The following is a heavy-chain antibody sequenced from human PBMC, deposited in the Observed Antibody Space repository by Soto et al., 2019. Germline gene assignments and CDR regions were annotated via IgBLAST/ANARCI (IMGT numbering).Heavy chain of an antibody. CDR3: AKDLRTSWIFGNFDS. D-gene: IGHD3-3*01. Sequence: EVQLVESGGGWVQPGRSLRLSCAASGFTFDDYAMHWVRQAPGEGLEWVSGIAFNSGNTAYADSVKGRFTISRDNAKNSLYLQMNSLRAEDTALYYCAKDLRTSWIFGNFDSWGQGTLVTVSS. CDR2: IAFNSGNT. V-gene: IGHV3-9*01. J-gene: IGHJ4*02. CDR1: GFTFDDYA.